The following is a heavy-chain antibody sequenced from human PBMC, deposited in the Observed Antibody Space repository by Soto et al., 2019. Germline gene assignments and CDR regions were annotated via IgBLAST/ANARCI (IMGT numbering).Heavy chain of an antibody. CDR3: ARDLGYRSSWYYFDY. D-gene: IGHD6-13*01. Sequence: EVQLVESGGGLVKPGGSLRLSCAASGFTFSRYSMNWVRQAPGKGLEWVSSISSSSSYIYYADSVKGRLTISRDNDKHSLYLQMNSLRAEDTAVYYCARDLGYRSSWYYFDYWGQGTLVTGSS. CDR1: GFTFSRYS. J-gene: IGHJ4*02. CDR2: ISSSSSYI. V-gene: IGHV3-21*06.